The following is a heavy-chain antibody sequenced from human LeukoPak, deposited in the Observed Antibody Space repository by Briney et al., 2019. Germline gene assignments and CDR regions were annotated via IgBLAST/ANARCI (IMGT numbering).Heavy chain of an antibody. V-gene: IGHV3-23*01. J-gene: IGHJ3*02. CDR2: ITGSGGYT. CDR1: GFTFSSYA. Sequence: PGGSLRLSCAASGFTFSSYAVSWVRQAPGKGLEWVSAITGSGGYTYYADSVKGRFTISRDNSKKTLYLQMNSLRAEDTAVYYCAKDGYYASDAFDIWGQGTMVTVSS. CDR3: AKDGYYASDAFDI. D-gene: IGHD3-22*01.